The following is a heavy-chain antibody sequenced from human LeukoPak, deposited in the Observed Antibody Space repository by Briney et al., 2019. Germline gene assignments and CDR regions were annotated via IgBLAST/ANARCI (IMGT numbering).Heavy chain of an antibody. V-gene: IGHV1-46*01. CDR3: ARGGKRWWGAFDI. CDR2: INPSDGGT. CDR1: GDTLTTYY. J-gene: IGHJ3*02. Sequence: ASVKVSCKASGDTLTTYYMHWVRQAPGQGLEWMGIINPSDGGTSYAQRFQGRVTITRDMPTSTVYMELSSLTSEDTAVYYCARGGKRWWGAFDIRGQGTMVTVSS. D-gene: IGHD2-15*01.